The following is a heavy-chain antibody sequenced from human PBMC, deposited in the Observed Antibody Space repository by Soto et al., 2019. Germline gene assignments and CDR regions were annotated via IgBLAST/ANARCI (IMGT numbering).Heavy chain of an antibody. D-gene: IGHD3-3*01. CDR3: ARAPVGLDTISYFEY. J-gene: IGHJ4*02. Sequence: CVRWSVAGGPIRGVDFGAWLRRPPGKGLEWIGDIYNGGSTYYRPCLESRMHMSLDATRNHYSLRLTSVTAADTAVYFCARAPVGLDTISYFEYWGQGKLDTVSS. V-gene: IGHV4-30-4*01. CDR2: IYNGGST. CDR1: GGPIRGVDF.